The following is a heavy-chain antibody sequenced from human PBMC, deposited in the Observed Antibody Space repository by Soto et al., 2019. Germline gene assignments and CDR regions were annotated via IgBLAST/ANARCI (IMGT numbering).Heavy chain of an antibody. CDR1: GFTFSTYG. Sequence: GGSLRLSCATSGFTFSTYGMIWVRQAPGKGLEWVSGISASGVSTYYADSVKGRFTISRDNSKSTMYLQMYSLRAEDTALYYCAKSNRPTARFEYWGQGTLVTVSS. J-gene: IGHJ4*02. CDR3: AKSNRPTARFEY. CDR2: ISASGVST. D-gene: IGHD4-4*01. V-gene: IGHV3-23*01.